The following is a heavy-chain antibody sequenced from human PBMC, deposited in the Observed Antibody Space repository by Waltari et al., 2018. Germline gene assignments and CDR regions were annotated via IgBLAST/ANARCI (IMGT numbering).Heavy chain of an antibody. Sequence: QVQLVQSGAEVKKPGSSVKVSCKASGGTFSSYAISWVRQAPGQGLEWVAVIWYDGSNKYYADSVKGRFTISRDNSKNTLYLQMNSLRAEDTAVYYCARDVSGGRDWGQGTLVTVSS. CDR3: ARDVSGGRD. J-gene: IGHJ4*02. CDR2: IWYDGSNK. CDR1: GGTFSSYA. V-gene: IGHV3-33*01. D-gene: IGHD3-10*01.